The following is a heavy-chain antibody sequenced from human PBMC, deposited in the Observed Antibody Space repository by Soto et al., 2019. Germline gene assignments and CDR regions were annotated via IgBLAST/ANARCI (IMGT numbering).Heavy chain of an antibody. Sequence: QVQLQESGPGLVKPSETLSLTCSVADDSVDTYYWSWIRQSPGKGLEWIGNINYKGATAYNPPLQSRVTMSVDTSKNRFSLTLASVTAADTAVYYCARDHHGSGRSHFFYMDVWGQGTAVIVSS. CDR1: DDSVDTYY. CDR3: ARDHHGSGRSHFFYMDV. D-gene: IGHD3-10*01. CDR2: INYKGAT. J-gene: IGHJ6*03. V-gene: IGHV4-59*02.